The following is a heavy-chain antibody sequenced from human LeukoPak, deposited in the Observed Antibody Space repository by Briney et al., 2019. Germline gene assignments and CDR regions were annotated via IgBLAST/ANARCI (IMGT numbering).Heavy chain of an antibody. V-gene: IGHV3-23*01. CDR2: ISGSDGTT. Sequence: GGSQRLSCAASGFTFSSYAMSWVRQAPGKGLEWVSSISGSDGTTYYADSLKGRFTISRDNAKKSVYLQMNSLRAEDTAVYYCARGALDAATPFDSWGQGTLVTVSS. CDR1: GFTFSSYA. D-gene: IGHD2-15*01. CDR3: ARGALDAATPFDS. J-gene: IGHJ5*01.